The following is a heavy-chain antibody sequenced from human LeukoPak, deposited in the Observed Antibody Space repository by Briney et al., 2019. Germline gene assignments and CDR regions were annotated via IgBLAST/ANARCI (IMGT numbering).Heavy chain of an antibody. D-gene: IGHD3-22*01. CDR1: GFTFDDYA. CDR3: AKTRDSSGYYLSL. CDR2: ISGSGGST. Sequence: GGSLRLSCAASGFTFDDYAMHWVRQAPGKGLEWVSAISGSGGSTYYADSVKGWFTISRDNSKNTLYLQMNSLRAEDTAVYYCAKTRDSSGYYLSLWGQGTMVTVSS. J-gene: IGHJ3*01. V-gene: IGHV3-23*01.